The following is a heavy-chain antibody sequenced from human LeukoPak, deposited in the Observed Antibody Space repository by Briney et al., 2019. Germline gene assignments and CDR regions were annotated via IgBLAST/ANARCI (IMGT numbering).Heavy chain of an antibody. CDR2: IIPIFGTA. Sequence: GASVKVSCKASGGTFSSYAISWVRQAPGQGLEWMGGIIPIFGTANYAQKFQGRVTITADESTSTAYMELSSLRSEDTAVCYCASYSLGGDAAFDIWGQGTMVTVSS. J-gene: IGHJ3*02. CDR3: ASYSLGGDAAFDI. D-gene: IGHD2-21*01. CDR1: GGTFSSYA. V-gene: IGHV1-69*01.